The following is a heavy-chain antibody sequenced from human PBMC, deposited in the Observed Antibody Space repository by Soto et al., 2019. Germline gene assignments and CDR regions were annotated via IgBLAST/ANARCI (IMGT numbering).Heavy chain of an antibody. Sequence: QVQLQESGPGLVKPSETLSLTCTVSGGSVSSGSYYWSWIRQPPGKGLEWIGYIYYSGSATYNPSLKSRVSISVDTSKNQFSLKLSSVAAADTDVYYCSRERTGDPTFFDYWCQGTLVTVSS. CDR3: SRERTGDPTFFDY. D-gene: IGHD1-1*01. CDR1: GGSVSSGSYY. J-gene: IGHJ4*02. CDR2: IYYSGSA. V-gene: IGHV4-61*01.